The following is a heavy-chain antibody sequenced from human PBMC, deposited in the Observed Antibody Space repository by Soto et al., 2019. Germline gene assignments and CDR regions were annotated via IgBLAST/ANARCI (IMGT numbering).Heavy chain of an antibody. Sequence: WIWIRQHPGKGLEWIGYIYYSGTTYYNPSLKRRPTISMDTSENQFSLELTSVTAADTAIYFCASGHDAYKVRYWGQGTLVTVSS. D-gene: IGHD1-1*01. CDR3: ASGHDAYKVRY. V-gene: IGHV4-31*02. J-gene: IGHJ4*02. CDR2: IYYSGTT.